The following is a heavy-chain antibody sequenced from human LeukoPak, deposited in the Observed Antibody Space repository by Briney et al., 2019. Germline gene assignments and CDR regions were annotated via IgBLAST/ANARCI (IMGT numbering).Heavy chain of an antibody. CDR1: GFTFSSYW. Sequence: GGSLRLSCAASGFTFSSYWMSWVRQAPGKGLEWVASIRQDGSEKYYVDSVKGRFTISRDNAKNSLYLQMNSLRAEDTAVYYCAREEYSSHYYYYMDVWGKGTTVTVSS. D-gene: IGHD6-6*01. J-gene: IGHJ6*03. CDR3: AREEYSSHYYYYMDV. V-gene: IGHV3-7*01. CDR2: IRQDGSEK.